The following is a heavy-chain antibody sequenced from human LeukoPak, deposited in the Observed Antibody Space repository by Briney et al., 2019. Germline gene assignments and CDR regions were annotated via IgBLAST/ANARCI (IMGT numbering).Heavy chain of an antibody. D-gene: IGHD2-2*01. CDR3: ARVGVYCSSTSCYSQYYYYYMDV. V-gene: IGHV3-30*01. CDR1: GFTFSSYA. CDR2: ISYDGSNK. Sequence: GGSLRLVCVASGFTFSSYAMHWVRQAPGKGLEWVAVISYDGSNKYYADSVKGRFTISRDNTKNTLYLQMNSLRAEDTAVYYCARVGVYCSSTSCYSQYYYYYMDVWGKGTTVAVSS. J-gene: IGHJ6*03.